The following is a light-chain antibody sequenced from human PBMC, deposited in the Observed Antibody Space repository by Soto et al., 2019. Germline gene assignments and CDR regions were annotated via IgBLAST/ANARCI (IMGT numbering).Light chain of an antibody. CDR1: QSVNIH. Sequence: EIVMTQSPATLSVSPGERATLSCRASQSVNIHLAWYQQKPGQAPRLLIYDASSRASGVPARFSGSGSGTDFTLTISSLEPEDFALYYCQQRSDWPRTFGQGTKVDIK. CDR2: DAS. J-gene: IGKJ1*01. CDR3: QQRSDWPRT. V-gene: IGKV3-11*01.